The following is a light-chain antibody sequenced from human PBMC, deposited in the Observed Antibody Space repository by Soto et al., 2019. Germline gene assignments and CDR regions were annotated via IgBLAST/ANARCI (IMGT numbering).Light chain of an antibody. V-gene: IGLV1-40*01. CDR2: GNI. Sequence: QSVLTQPPSVSGAPGQRVTISCTGSSSNIGAGYDVHWYQQLPGTAPKLLIYGNINRPSGVPDRFSGSKSGTSASPAITGLQDEDEADYYGQSYDSSLSGTVFGGGTKLTVL. CDR1: SSNIGAGYD. J-gene: IGLJ2*01. CDR3: QSYDSSLSGTV.